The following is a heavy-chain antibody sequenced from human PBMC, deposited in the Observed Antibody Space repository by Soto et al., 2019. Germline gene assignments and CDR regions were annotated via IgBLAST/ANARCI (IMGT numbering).Heavy chain of an antibody. D-gene: IGHD3-22*01. CDR1: GYTFTSYA. CDR2: INAGNGNT. J-gene: IGHJ4*02. V-gene: IGHV1-3*01. CDR3: ARDELPAVLVITTPPGY. Sequence: GASVKVSCKASGYTFTSYAMHWVRQAPGQRLERMGWINAGNGNTKYSQKFQGRVTITRDTSASTAYMELSSLRSEDTAVYYCARDELPAVLVITTPPGYWGQGTLVTVSS.